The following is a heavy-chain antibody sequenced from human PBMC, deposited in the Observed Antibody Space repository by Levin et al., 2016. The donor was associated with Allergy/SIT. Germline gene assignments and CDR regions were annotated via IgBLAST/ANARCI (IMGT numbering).Heavy chain of an antibody. V-gene: IGHV3-13*01. D-gene: IGHD6-13*01. J-gene: IGHJ6*02. Sequence: GESLKISCAASGFTFSSYDMHWVRQATGKGLEWVSAIGTAGDTYYPGSVKGRFTISRENAKNSLYLQMNSLRAGDTAVYYCARSSSWYSGYYYYGMDVWGQGTTVTVSS. CDR3: ARSSSWYSGYYYYGMDV. CDR1: GFTFSSYD. CDR2: IGTAGDT.